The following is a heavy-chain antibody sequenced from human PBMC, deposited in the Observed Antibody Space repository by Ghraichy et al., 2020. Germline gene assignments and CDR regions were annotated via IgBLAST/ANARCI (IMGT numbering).Heavy chain of an antibody. Sequence: GGSLRLSCAASGFTFSSYAMTWVRQAPGKGLEWVSAIRGSGGNMYYADSVKGRFTISRDNSKNTLYLQMDSLRAEDTAVYYCAKVVAYGSSISYFDYWGQGTLVTASS. D-gene: IGHD3-10*01. J-gene: IGHJ4*02. CDR1: GFTFSSYA. CDR3: AKVVAYGSSISYFDY. CDR2: IRGSGGNM. V-gene: IGHV3-23*01.